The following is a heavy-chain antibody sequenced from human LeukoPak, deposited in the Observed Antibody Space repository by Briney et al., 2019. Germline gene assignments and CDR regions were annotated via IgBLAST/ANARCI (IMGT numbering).Heavy chain of an antibody. V-gene: IGHV3-33*06. J-gene: IGHJ4*02. CDR3: AKGRGDIVGTIDQ. CDR2: IWYDGSNE. CDR1: RCTFSNYG. D-gene: IGHD5-12*01. Sequence: GGSLRLSCAASRCTFSNYGMHWVRQAPGKGLEWVAIIWYDGSNEYYADSVKGRFTISRDNSKNTLYLQMNNLRAEDTAVYYCAKGRGDIVGTIDQWGQGTLVTVSS.